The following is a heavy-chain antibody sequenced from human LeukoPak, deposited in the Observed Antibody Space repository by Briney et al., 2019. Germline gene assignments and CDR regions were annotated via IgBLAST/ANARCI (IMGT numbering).Heavy chain of an antibody. CDR1: GFTFSSYW. Sequence: GGSLRLSCAASGFTFSSYWMSWIRQAPGKGLEWLPYISRTGSHTPYADSVKGRFTVSRDNAKNSLSLELNSLRVDDTAIYYCARVGSTAEAGTPDYWGQGTLVTVSS. J-gene: IGHJ4*02. CDR3: ARVGSTAEAGTPDY. CDR2: ISRTGSHT. D-gene: IGHD6-13*01. V-gene: IGHV3-11*06.